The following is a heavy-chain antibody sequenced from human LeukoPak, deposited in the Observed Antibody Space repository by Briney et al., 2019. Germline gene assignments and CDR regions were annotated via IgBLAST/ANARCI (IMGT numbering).Heavy chain of an antibody. CDR2: INWNGRIT. D-gene: IGHD5-18*01. J-gene: IGHJ6*03. Sequence: GGPLRLSCAASGFTFDDYAMNWVRQVPGRGLEWVSGINWNGRITEYADSVKDRFTISRQNTKNSLYLYMNNLGGEDTALYFCARGSVQLWLRDTYYYMDVWGKGTTVTVSS. V-gene: IGHV3-20*04. CDR1: GFTFDDYA. CDR3: ARGSVQLWLRDTYYYMDV.